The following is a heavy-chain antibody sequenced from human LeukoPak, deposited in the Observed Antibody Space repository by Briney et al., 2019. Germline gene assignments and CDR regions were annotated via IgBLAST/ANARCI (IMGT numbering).Heavy chain of an antibody. V-gene: IGHV3-64*01. CDR2: ITTNGGST. CDR3: ARGSNWGDY. CDR1: GFTFSTYA. J-gene: IGHJ4*02. D-gene: IGHD7-27*01. Sequence: PGGSLRLSCAASGFTFSTYAMHWVRQAPGKGLEYVSAITTNGGSTYYANSVKGRFTISRDNSKNTLYLQMGSLRAEDMAVYYCARGSNWGDYWGQGTLVTVSS.